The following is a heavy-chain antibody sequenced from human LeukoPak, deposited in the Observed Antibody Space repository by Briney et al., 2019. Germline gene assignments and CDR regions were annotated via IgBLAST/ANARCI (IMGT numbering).Heavy chain of an antibody. CDR1: GFTFSDYY. CDR3: ARDFSSSKYAFDI. V-gene: IGHV3-11*04. J-gene: IGHJ3*02. Sequence: KPGGSLRLSCAASGFTFSDYYMSWIRQAPGKGLEWVSYISSSGSTIYYADSVKGRFTISRDNAKNSLYLQMNSLRAEDTAVYYCARDFSSSKYAFDIWGQGTMVTVSS. CDR2: ISSSGSTI. D-gene: IGHD6-6*01.